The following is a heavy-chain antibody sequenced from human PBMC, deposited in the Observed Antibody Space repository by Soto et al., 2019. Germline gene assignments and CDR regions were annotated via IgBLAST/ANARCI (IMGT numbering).Heavy chain of an antibody. J-gene: IGHJ4*02. V-gene: IGHV4-39*01. CDR2: IYYSGST. Sequence: QLQLQESGPGLVKPSETLSLTCTVSGGSISSSSYYWGWIRQPPGKGLEWIGSIYYSGSTYYHPSLKSRVTISVDTSKNQCSLKLSSVTAADTAVYCRARHELNGYSGSFDYWGEGTLVTVSS. D-gene: IGHD6-6*01. CDR3: ARHELNGYSGSFDY. CDR1: GGSISSSSYY.